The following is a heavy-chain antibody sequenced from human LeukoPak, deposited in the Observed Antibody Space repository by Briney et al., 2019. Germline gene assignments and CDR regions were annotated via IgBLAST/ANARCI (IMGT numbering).Heavy chain of an antibody. V-gene: IGHV3-23*01. Sequence: SGGSLRLSCAASGFTFSSHAMSWVRQAPGKGLEWVSAISGSGGSTYYADSVKGRFTISRDNSKNTLYLQMNSLRAEDTAVYYCAKAGGSYGARDYYYMDVWGKGTTVTVSS. J-gene: IGHJ6*03. CDR3: AKAGGSYGARDYYYMDV. CDR2: ISGSGGST. D-gene: IGHD1-26*01. CDR1: GFTFSSHA.